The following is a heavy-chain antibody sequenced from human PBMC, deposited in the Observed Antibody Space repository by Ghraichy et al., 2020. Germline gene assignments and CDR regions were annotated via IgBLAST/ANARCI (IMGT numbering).Heavy chain of an antibody. CDR3: AKDIGFEAMAFDY. V-gene: IGHV3-9*01. Sequence: GWSLRLSCAASGFTFDDYAMHWVRQAPGKGLEWVSGISWNSGSIGYADSVKGRFTISRDNAKNSLYLQMNSLRAEDTALYYCAKDIGFEAMAFDYWGQGTLVTVSS. CDR1: GFTFDDYA. J-gene: IGHJ4*02. CDR2: ISWNSGSI. D-gene: IGHD5-18*01.